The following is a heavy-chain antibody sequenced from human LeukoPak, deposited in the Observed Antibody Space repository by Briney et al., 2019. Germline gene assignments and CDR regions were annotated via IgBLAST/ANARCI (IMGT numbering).Heavy chain of an antibody. CDR1: GYTFTSYY. CDR2: INPSGGST. D-gene: IGHD1-14*01. CDR3: ARGVGTGYYYYYMDV. V-gene: IGHV1-46*01. Sequence: ASVKVSCKASGYTFTSYYMHWVRQAPGQGLEWMGIINPSGGSTSYAQKFQGRVTMTRDMSTSTVYMELSSLRSEDTAVYYCARGVGTGYYYYYMDVWGKGTTVTVSS. J-gene: IGHJ6*03.